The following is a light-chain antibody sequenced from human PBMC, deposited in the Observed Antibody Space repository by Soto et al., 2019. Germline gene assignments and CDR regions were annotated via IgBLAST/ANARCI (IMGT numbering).Light chain of an antibody. Sequence: EIVLTQSPATLSLSPGKSATLSCRASQSVPRHFAWYQQRPGQAPRLLIYDIYYRDTGIPARFSGSGSGTDFTRPITSLQPEHSAVYYCDDRSHWPRSTSGQGTKLEIK. CDR3: DDRSHWPRST. V-gene: IGKV3-11*01. J-gene: IGKJ2*02. CDR2: DIY. CDR1: QSVPRH.